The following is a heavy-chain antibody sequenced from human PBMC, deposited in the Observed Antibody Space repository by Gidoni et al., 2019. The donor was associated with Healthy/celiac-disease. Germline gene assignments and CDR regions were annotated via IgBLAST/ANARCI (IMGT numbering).Heavy chain of an antibody. J-gene: IGHJ4*02. D-gene: IGHD1-20*01. CDR1: GFTFSSYA. V-gene: IGHV3-23*01. CDR3: AKAEPENITGTHPFDY. CDR2: ISGSGGST. Sequence: EVQLLESGGGLVQPGGSLRLSCAASGFTFSSYAMSWVRQAPGKGLEWVSAISGSGGSTYYADSVKGRFTISRDNSKNTLYLQMNSLRAEDTAVYYCAKAEPENITGTHPFDYWGQGTLVTVSS.